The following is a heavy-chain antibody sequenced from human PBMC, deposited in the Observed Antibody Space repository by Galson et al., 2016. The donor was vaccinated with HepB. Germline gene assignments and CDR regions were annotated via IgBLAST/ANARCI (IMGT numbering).Heavy chain of an antibody. CDR2: INPDGGGT. Sequence: SVKVSCKASGYTFTSCNVHWVRQAPGQGLEWMGFINPDGGGTAYAQKFRGRVTMTRDTSPSTVNMELSSLTSEDTAVYYCAIIMTTPGAFDYWGQGTLVTVSS. D-gene: IGHD3-16*01. J-gene: IGHJ4*02. CDR1: GYTFTSCN. CDR3: AIIMTTPGAFDY. V-gene: IGHV1-46*03.